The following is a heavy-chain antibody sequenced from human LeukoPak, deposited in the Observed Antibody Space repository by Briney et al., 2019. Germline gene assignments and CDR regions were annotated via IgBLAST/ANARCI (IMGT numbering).Heavy chain of an antibody. CDR1: GGSFSGYY. Sequence: PSETLSLTCAVYGGSFSGYYWSWIRHPPGKGLEWIGEINHSGSTNYNPSLKSRVTISVDTSKNQFSLKLSSVTAADTAVYYCARGSRLVVVPAANNWFDPWGQGTLVTVSS. CDR2: INHSGST. D-gene: IGHD2-2*01. CDR3: ARGSRLVVVPAANNWFDP. J-gene: IGHJ5*02. V-gene: IGHV4-34*01.